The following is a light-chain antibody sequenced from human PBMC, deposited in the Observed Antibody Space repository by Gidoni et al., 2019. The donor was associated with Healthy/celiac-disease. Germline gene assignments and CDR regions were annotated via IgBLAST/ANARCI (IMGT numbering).Light chain of an antibody. CDR2: WAS. CDR1: QSVLYSSNNKHY. Sequence: DIVMAQSQDSLAVSLGERATINCKSSQSVLYSSNNKHYLAWYQQKPGQPPKLLIYWASTRESGVPDRFSGSGSGTDFTLTISSLQAEDVAVYYCQQYDSTPWTFXXXTKVEIK. V-gene: IGKV4-1*01. J-gene: IGKJ1*01. CDR3: QQYDSTPWT.